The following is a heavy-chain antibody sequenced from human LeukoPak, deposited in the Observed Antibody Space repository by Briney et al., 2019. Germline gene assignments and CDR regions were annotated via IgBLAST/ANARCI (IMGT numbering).Heavy chain of an antibody. CDR3: ARVHRGYTDSFDI. Sequence: TSETLSLTCTVSGGSIDNGGYYWSWIRQHPGKGLEWIGYIYNSGSTYYNPSLKSRLTISADTSKNQFFLRLSSVTAADTAVYYCARVHRGYTDSFDIWGQGTMVTVSS. J-gene: IGHJ3*02. V-gene: IGHV4-31*03. CDR1: GGSIDNGGYY. D-gene: IGHD5-12*01. CDR2: IYNSGST.